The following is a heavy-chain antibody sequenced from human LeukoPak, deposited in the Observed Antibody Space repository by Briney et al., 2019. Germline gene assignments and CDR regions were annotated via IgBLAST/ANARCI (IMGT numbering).Heavy chain of an antibody. Sequence: GGSLRLSCSASGFTFSSYAMHWVRQAPGKGLEYVSAISSNGGSTYYADSVKGRFTISRDNSKNTLYLQMSSLRAEDTAVYYCLKSSSSWSQFEYFQHWGQGTLVTVSS. CDR3: LKSSSSWSQFEYFQH. CDR1: GFTFSSYA. V-gene: IGHV3-64D*06. D-gene: IGHD6-13*01. CDR2: ISSNGGST. J-gene: IGHJ1*01.